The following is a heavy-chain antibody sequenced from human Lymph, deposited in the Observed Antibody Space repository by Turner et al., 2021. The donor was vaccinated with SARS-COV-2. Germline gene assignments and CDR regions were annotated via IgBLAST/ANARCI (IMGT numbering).Heavy chain of an antibody. CDR2: IIPILGIA. CDR1: GGTFSSYA. V-gene: IGHV1-69*10. CDR3: ARKAAPGMGGGVFYYYYGMDV. D-gene: IGHD6-13*01. Sequence: QVQLVQSGAEVKKPGSSVKVSCKASGGTFSSYAISWVRQAPGQGLEWMGGIIPILGIANYAQRFQGRVTITADKSTSRAYLGVSGLGSEDRAVYYCARKAAPGMGGGVFYYYYGMDVWGQGTTVTVSS. J-gene: IGHJ6*02.